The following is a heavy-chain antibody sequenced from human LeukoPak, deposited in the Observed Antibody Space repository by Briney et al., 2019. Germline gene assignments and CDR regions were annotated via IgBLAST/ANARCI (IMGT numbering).Heavy chain of an antibody. Sequence: GGSLRLSCAASGFTFSSYAMHWVRQAPGKGLEWVAVISYDGSNKYYADSVKGRFTISRDNSKNTLYLQMNSLRAEDTAVYYCARGVAAAGLDYWGQGILVTVSS. J-gene: IGHJ4*02. CDR2: ISYDGSNK. D-gene: IGHD6-13*01. CDR1: GFTFSSYA. V-gene: IGHV3-30-3*01. CDR3: ARGVAAAGLDY.